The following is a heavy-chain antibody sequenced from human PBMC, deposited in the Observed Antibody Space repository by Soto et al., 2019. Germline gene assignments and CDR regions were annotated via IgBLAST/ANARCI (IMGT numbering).Heavy chain of an antibody. Sequence: SETLSLTCTVSGGSISSSSYYWGWIRQPPGKGLEWIGSIYYSGSTYYNPSLKSRVTISVDTSKNQFSLKLSSVTAADTAVYYCASFGRSGSYYWFDPWGQGTLVTVSS. CDR1: GGSISSSSYY. CDR2: IYYSGST. D-gene: IGHD1-26*01. V-gene: IGHV4-39*01. CDR3: ASFGRSGSYYWFDP. J-gene: IGHJ5*02.